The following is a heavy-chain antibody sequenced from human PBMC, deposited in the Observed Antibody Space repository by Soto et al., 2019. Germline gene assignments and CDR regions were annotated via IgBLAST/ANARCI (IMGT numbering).Heavy chain of an antibody. D-gene: IGHD3-10*01. CDR2: INAGNGKT. J-gene: IGHJ6*02. CDR3: ARDLLWFGELLYAYYYYGMDV. V-gene: IGHV1-3*01. Sequence: QVQLVQSGAEVKKPGASVKVSCKASGYTFTSYAMHWVRQAPGQRLEWMGWINAGNGKTKYSQKFQGRVTITRDTSASTAYMELSSLRSEDTAVYYCARDLLWFGELLYAYYYYGMDVWGQGTTVTVSS. CDR1: GYTFTSYA.